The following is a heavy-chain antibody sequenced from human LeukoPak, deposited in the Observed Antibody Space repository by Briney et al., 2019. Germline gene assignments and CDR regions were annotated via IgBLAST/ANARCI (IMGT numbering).Heavy chain of an antibody. Sequence: PGGSLRLSCAASGFTFSSYAMSWVRQAPGKGLEWVSTFSNTGSAYYADSVKGRFTISRDNSKNPLYLRMNSLRAEDTALYYCAKDSYDFWSGFDYWGRGTLVTVSS. V-gene: IGHV3-23*01. J-gene: IGHJ4*02. CDR2: FSNTGSA. CDR1: GFTFSSYA. D-gene: IGHD3-3*01. CDR3: AKDSYDFWSGFDY.